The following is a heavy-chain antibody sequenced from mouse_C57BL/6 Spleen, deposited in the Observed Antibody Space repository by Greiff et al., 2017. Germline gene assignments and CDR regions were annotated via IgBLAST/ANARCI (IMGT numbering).Heavy chain of an antibody. Sequence: EVMLVESGGGLVQPGGSMKLSCAASGFTFSDAWMDWVRQSPEKGLEWVAEIRNKANNHATYYAESAKGRFTISRDDSKSSVYLQMNSLRAEDTGIYYCTRNYGSSYPYAMDYWGQGTSVTVSS. CDR3: TRNYGSSYPYAMDY. D-gene: IGHD1-1*01. CDR1: GFTFSDAW. J-gene: IGHJ4*01. V-gene: IGHV6-6*01. CDR2: IRNKANNHAT.